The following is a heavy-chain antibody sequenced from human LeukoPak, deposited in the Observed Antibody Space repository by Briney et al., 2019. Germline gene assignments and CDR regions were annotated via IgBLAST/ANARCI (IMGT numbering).Heavy chain of an antibody. CDR2: INSDGSST. CDR1: GYTFSSYW. J-gene: IGHJ6*02. Sequence: PGGSLRHSCAASGYTFSSYWMHWVRQAPGKGLVWVSRINSDGSSTSYADSVKGRFTISRDNAKNTLYLQMNSLRAEDTAVYYCATGQGHGMDVWGQGTTVTVSS. CDR3: ATGQGHGMDV. D-gene: IGHD1-14*01. V-gene: IGHV3-74*01.